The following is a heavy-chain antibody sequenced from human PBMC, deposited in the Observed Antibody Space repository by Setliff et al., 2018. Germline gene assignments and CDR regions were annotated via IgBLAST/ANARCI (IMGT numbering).Heavy chain of an antibody. J-gene: IGHJ4*02. CDR1: GYTFTTYY. D-gene: IGHD1-1*01. V-gene: IGHV1-46*01. CDR2: INPSGGST. CDR3: ARAWDGYNYDY. Sequence: ASVKVSCKASGYTFTTYYMHWVRQAPGQGLEWMGIINPSGGSTGYSQKFQGRVTMTRDTSTSTVYMELSSLRSEDTAVYYCARAWDGYNYDYWGQGTLVTVSS.